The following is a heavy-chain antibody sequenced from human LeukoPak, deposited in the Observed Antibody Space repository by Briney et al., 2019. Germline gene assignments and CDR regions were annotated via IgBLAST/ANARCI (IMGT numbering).Heavy chain of an antibody. CDR3: AREGYCSVGSCYSGAHFQH. Sequence: GSSVKVSCKASGYTFISYYIHWVRQAPGQGLEWMGIINLSDGDTTYAQKFQGRVTMTRDMSTSTVYMELSSLRSEDTAVYYCAREGYCSVGSCYSGAHFQHWGQGTLVTVSS. CDR1: GYTFISYY. D-gene: IGHD2-15*01. CDR2: INLSDGDT. V-gene: IGHV1-46*01. J-gene: IGHJ1*01.